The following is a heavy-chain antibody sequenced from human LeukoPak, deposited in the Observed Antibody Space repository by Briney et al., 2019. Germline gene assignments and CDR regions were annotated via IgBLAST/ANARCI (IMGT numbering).Heavy chain of an antibody. V-gene: IGHV3-23*01. CDR1: GFTFSGYA. CDR2: ISGSGGST. D-gene: IGHD3-22*01. J-gene: IGHJ6*02. Sequence: GGSLRLSSAASGFTFSGYAMSWVRQAPGKGLEWVSAISGSGGSTYYADSVKGRFTISRDNSKNTLYLQMNSLRAEDTAVYYCAKFISGYDYYYGMDVWGQGTTVTVSS. CDR3: AKFISGYDYYYGMDV.